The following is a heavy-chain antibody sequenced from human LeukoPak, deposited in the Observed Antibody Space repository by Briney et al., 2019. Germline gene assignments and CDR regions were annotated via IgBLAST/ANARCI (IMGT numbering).Heavy chain of an antibody. CDR3: ARDGDDSSGYYGAFDI. Sequence: SETLSLTCTVSGGSISSSSYYWGWIRQPPGKGLEWIGSIYYSGSTYYNPSLKSRVTISVDTSKNQFSLKLSSVTAADTAVYYCARDGDDSSGYYGAFDIWGQGTMVTVSS. J-gene: IGHJ3*02. CDR2: IYYSGST. V-gene: IGHV4-39*07. D-gene: IGHD3-22*01. CDR1: GGSISSSSYY.